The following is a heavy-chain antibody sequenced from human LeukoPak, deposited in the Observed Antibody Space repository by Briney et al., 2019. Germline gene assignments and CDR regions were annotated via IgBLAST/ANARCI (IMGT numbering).Heavy chain of an antibody. CDR2: IYHSGST. J-gene: IGHJ4*02. D-gene: IGHD3-10*01. Sequence: SETLSLTCAVSGGSSSSGGYSWSWIRQPPGKGLEWIGYIYHSGSTYYNPSLKSRVTISVDRSKNQFSLKLSSVTAADTAVYYCARGGASYYFGLFDYWGQGTLVTVSS. CDR3: ARGGASYYFGLFDY. V-gene: IGHV4-30-2*01. CDR1: GGSSSSGGYS.